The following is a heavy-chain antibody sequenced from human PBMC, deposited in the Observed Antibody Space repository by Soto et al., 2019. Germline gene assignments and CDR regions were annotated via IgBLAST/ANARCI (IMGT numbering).Heavy chain of an antibody. Sequence: ASVKVSCKASGYTFTNYGINWGRQAPGQGLEWLGWVSAYNGERRYAQRVQARVIMTTDTSTTTAYMELRSLRSDDTAVYYCSRGTSIPASGDYWGQGTLVPSPQ. CDR2: VSAYNGER. CDR1: GYTFTNYG. J-gene: IGHJ4*01. CDR3: SRGTSIPASGDY. D-gene: IGHD6-6*01. V-gene: IGHV1-18*01.